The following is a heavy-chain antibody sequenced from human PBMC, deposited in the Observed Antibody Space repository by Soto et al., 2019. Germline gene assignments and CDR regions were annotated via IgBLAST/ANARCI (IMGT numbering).Heavy chain of an antibody. V-gene: IGHV2-5*02. J-gene: IGHJ4*02. CDR3: AHSSFYYHSSGYSYDY. D-gene: IGHD3-22*01. CDR2: IYWDDDK. CDR1: GLSLSTSGVG. Sequence: QITLKESGPTLVKPTETVTLTCSFSGLSLSTSGVGVAWIRQPPGKALEWLALIYWDDDKRYRPSLRSRLTITKDTSKNQVVLTMTNMDPVDTATYYCAHSSFYYHSSGYSYDYCGQGTLVTVSS.